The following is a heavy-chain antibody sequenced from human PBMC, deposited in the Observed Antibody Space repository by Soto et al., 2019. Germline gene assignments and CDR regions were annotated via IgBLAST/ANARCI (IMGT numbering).Heavy chain of an antibody. Sequence: GGSLRLSCAASGFTFSSYGMHWVRQAPGKGLEWVAVIWYDGSNKYYADSVKGRFTISRDNSKNTLYLQMNSLRAEDTAVYYCARDGWLGAYCGGDCYYYFDYWGQGTLVTVSS. CDR1: GFTFSSYG. V-gene: IGHV3-33*01. D-gene: IGHD2-21*02. CDR2: IWYDGSNK. CDR3: ARDGWLGAYCGGDCYYYFDY. J-gene: IGHJ4*02.